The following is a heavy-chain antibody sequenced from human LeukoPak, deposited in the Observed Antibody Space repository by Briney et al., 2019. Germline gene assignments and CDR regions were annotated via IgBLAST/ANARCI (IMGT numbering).Heavy chain of an antibody. V-gene: IGHV3-7*01. CDR3: ARESRDYYGSGSYWASPLDAFDI. CDR1: GFTVSSNY. D-gene: IGHD3-10*01. Sequence: GGSLRLSCAASGFTVSSNYMSWVRQAPGKGLEWVANIKQDGSEKYYVDSVKGRFTISRDNAKNSLYLQMNSLRAEDTAVYYCARESRDYYGSGSYWASPLDAFDIWGQGTMVTVSS. CDR2: IKQDGSEK. J-gene: IGHJ3*02.